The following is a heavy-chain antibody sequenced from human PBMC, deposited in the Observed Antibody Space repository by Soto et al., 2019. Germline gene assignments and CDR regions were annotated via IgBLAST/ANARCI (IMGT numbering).Heavy chain of an antibody. V-gene: IGHV1-8*01. J-gene: IGHJ4*02. D-gene: IGHD3-10*01. CDR1: GYTFTSYD. Sequence: ASVKVSCKASGYTFTSYDINWVRQATGQGLEWMGCIDPNSGKTGYAQKFQGRVTMTEDTSTDTAYMELSSLRSEDTAVYYCATDRLEYGSGSYFDYWGQGTLVTVSS. CDR3: ATDRLEYGSGSYFDY. CDR2: IDPNSGKT.